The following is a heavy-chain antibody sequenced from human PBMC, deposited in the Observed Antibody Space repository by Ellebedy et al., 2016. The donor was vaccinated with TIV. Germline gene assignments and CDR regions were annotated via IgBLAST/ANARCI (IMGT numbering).Heavy chain of an antibody. CDR2: ISSNGGDT. CDR1: GFTFSSYP. V-gene: IGHV3-64D*06. D-gene: IGHD2-8*01. CDR3: VKVTGWNALGVNFDY. Sequence: GGSLRLSCSASGFTFSSYPMHWVRQAPGKGLEYVSAISSNGGDTHYADPVKGRFTISRDNSKNTLYLHIGSLRPKDTAVYYCVKVTGWNALGVNFDYWGPGTLVTVSS. J-gene: IGHJ4*02.